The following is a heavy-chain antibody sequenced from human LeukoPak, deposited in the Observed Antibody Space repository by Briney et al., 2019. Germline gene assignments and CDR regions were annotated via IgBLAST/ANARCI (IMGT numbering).Heavy chain of an antibody. D-gene: IGHD1-26*01. Sequence: PGGSLRLSCAASGFTFSSYGMSWLRQAPGKGLEWVSAINGNGGGTYYADSVHGRFTISRDNSKNTLFLEMNSLRVEDTAVYYCAKESSGSSPDYWGQGTLVTVSS. CDR2: INGNGGGT. J-gene: IGHJ4*02. CDR1: GFTFSSYG. V-gene: IGHV3-23*01. CDR3: AKESSGSSPDY.